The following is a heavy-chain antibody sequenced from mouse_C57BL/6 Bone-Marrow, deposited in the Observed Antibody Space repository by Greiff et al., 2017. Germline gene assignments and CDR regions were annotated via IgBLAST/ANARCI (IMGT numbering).Heavy chain of an antibody. CDR1: GYSITSDY. J-gene: IGHJ1*03. Sequence: EVKLMESGPGLAKPSQTLSLTCSVTGYSITSDYWNWIRKFPGNKLEYMGYISYSGSTYYNPSLKSRISITRDTSKNQYYLQLNSVTTEDTATYYCARYYYYGSSYPWYFDVWGTGTTVTVSS. V-gene: IGHV3-8*01. CDR2: ISYSGST. CDR3: ARYYYYGSSYPWYFDV. D-gene: IGHD1-1*01.